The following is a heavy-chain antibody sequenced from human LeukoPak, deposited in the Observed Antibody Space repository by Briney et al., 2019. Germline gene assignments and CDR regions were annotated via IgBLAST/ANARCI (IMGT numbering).Heavy chain of an antibody. Sequence: GGSLRLSCAASEFTFSSYWMHWVRQAPGKGLVWVSRINSDGSDTNYADSVRGRFTISRDNAKNSLYLQMNSLRAEDTAVYYCARSTAHFDYWGQGTLVTVSS. CDR2: INSDGSDT. CDR3: ARSTAHFDY. V-gene: IGHV3-74*01. J-gene: IGHJ4*02. CDR1: EFTFSSYW. D-gene: IGHD4-11*01.